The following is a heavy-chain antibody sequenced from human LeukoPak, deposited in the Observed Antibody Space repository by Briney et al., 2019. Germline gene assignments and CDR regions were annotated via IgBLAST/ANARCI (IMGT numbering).Heavy chain of an antibody. CDR3: ARKGYSYGAFDY. D-gene: IGHD5-18*01. Sequence: PGGSLRLSCAASGFTFSSYWMSWVRQAPGKGLQWVANIKQDGSEKYYVDSVKGRFTISRDNAKNSLYLQINSLKAEDTAVYYCARKGYSYGAFDYWGQGTLVTVSS. CDR1: GFTFSSYW. V-gene: IGHV3-7*05. J-gene: IGHJ4*02. CDR2: IKQDGSEK.